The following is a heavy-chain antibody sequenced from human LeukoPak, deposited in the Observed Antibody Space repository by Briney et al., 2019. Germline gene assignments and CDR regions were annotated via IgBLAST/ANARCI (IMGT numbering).Heavy chain of an antibody. CDR2: ISANNGNT. D-gene: IGHD5-12*01. Sequence: ASVKVSCKASGYTFTRCGIIWMRQAPGQGLEWMGWISANNGNTNYAQKLQGRVTMTTDTSTSTAYMELRSLRSDDTAMYYCARGDSGYDFAPFDYWGQGTLVTVSS. CDR3: ARGDSGYDFAPFDY. J-gene: IGHJ4*02. CDR1: GYTFTRCG. V-gene: IGHV1-18*01.